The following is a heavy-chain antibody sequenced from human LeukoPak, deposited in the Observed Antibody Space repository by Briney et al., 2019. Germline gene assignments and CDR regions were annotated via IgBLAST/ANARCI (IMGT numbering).Heavy chain of an antibody. Sequence: GGSLRLSCAASGFTFSSYGMHWVRQAPGKGLEWVAFIRYDGSNKYYADSVKGRFTISRDNSKNTLYLQVNSLGPEDTAVYYCARDPYSGNYGNYYYYYMDVWGKGTTVTISS. CDR2: IRYDGSNK. V-gene: IGHV3-30*02. CDR1: GFTFSSYG. CDR3: ARDPYSGNYGNYYYYYMDV. D-gene: IGHD1-26*01. J-gene: IGHJ6*03.